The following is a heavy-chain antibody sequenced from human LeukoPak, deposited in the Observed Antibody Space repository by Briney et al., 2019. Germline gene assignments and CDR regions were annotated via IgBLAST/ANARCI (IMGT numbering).Heavy chain of an antibody. CDR2: VNHEGDS. D-gene: IGHD4-17*01. CDR1: GVSLRGYY. J-gene: IGHJ6*03. CDR3: ARGSDYVSDYYFDV. V-gene: IGHV4-34*01. Sequence: SETLSLTCAVYGVSLRGYYWSWIRQSPEKGLEWIGEVNHEGDSIYSPSLKSRLTLSVDMSKNQFSLNLRSVTAADTAVYFCARGSDYVSDYYFDVWGKGTTVIVSS.